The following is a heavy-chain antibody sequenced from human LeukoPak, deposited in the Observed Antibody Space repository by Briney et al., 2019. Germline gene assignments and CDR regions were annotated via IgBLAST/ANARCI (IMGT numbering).Heavy chain of an antibody. D-gene: IGHD2-2*01. CDR1: GITFSNYA. CDR2: TSGSGGRT. J-gene: IGHJ6*02. Sequence: GGSLRLSCTASGITFSNYAMTWVRQAPGKGLEWVSGTSGSGGRTNYADSVKGRFTISRDNSKNTLYLQMNSLRVEDTAVYYCAKDRDQRTQFYYYYYGMDVWGQGTTVTVSS. CDR3: AKDRDQRTQFYYYYYGMDV. V-gene: IGHV3-23*01.